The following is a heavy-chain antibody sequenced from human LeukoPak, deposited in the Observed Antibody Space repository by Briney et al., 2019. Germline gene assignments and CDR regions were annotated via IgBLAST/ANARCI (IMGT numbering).Heavy chain of an antibody. CDR3: AKDWSGNYNWSDP. CDR1: GFTFSNYT. CDR2: IYPDGINK. V-gene: IGHV3-30*04. J-gene: IGHJ5*02. D-gene: IGHD3-3*01. Sequence: GGSLRLSCAASGFTFSNYTMHWVRQAPGKGLEWVACIYPDGINKDYADSVKGRFIISRDNSKNTLYLQMSSLRAEDTAVYYCAKDWSGNYNWSDPWGQGTLVTVSS.